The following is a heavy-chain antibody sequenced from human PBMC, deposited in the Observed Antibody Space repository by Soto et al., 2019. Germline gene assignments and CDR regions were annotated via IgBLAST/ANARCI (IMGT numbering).Heavy chain of an antibody. J-gene: IGHJ6*02. Sequence: PSDTLSLTCTVSGGSISSGDYYWSWIRQPPGKGLEWIGYIYYSGSTYYNPSLKSRVTISVDTSKNQFSLKLSSLRSEDTAVYYCARYYYGSGSYYTSYYYYGMDVWGQGTTVTVSS. CDR3: ARYYYGSGSYYTSYYYYGMDV. V-gene: IGHV4-30-4*02. CDR1: GGSISSGDYY. D-gene: IGHD3-10*01. CDR2: IYYSGST.